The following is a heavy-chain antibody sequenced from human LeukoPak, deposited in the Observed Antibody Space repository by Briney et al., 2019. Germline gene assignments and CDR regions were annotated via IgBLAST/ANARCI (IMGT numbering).Heavy chain of an antibody. V-gene: IGHV4-61*09. CDR1: GGSISSGSYF. D-gene: IGHD3-10*01. Sequence: SETLSLTCSVPGGSISSGSYFWSWIRQPAGKGLEWIGHIYTTGRTNYNPSLKSRVTISVDTSKNQFSLNLSSVTAADTAVYYCGGGYYGSGSYPKNPPIDYWGQGTLVTVSS. CDR3: GGGYYGSGSYPKNPPIDY. J-gene: IGHJ4*02. CDR2: IYTTGRT.